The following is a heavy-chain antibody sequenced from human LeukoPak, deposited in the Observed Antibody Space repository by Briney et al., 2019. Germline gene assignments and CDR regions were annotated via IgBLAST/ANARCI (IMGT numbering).Heavy chain of an antibody. Sequence: PSQTLSLTCAVSGGSISSGGYSWSWIRQPPGKGLEWIGYIYHSGSTYYNPSLKSRVTISVDTSKNQFSLKLASVSAADTAVYYCAGGGTQLTFPVWGQGTLVTVSS. CDR1: GGSISSGGYS. D-gene: IGHD4/OR15-4a*01. J-gene: IGHJ4*02. CDR3: AGGGTQLTFPV. V-gene: IGHV4-30-2*02. CDR2: IYHSGST.